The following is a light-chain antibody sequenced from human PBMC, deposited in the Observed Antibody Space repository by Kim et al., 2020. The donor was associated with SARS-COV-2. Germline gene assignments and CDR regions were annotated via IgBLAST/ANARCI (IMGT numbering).Light chain of an antibody. V-gene: IGLV3-19*01. CDR3: NSRDSSGNHLV. CDR1: SLRSYY. CDR2: GKN. Sequence: SSELTQDPAVSVALGQTVRITCQGDSLRSYYASWYQRKPGQAPVLVIYGKNNRHSGIPDRFSGSSSGNTASLTITGAQAEDEADYYCNSRDSSGNHLVFGGGNKLTVL. J-gene: IGLJ2*01.